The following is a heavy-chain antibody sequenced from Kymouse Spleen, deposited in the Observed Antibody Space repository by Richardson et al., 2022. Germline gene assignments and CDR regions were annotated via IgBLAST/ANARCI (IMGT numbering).Heavy chain of an antibody. Sequence: QVQLQQWGAGLLKPSETLSLTCAVYGGSFSGYYWSWIRQPPGKGLEWIGEINHSGSTNYNPSLKSRVTISVDTSKNQFSLKLSSVTAADTAVYYCARAWFGEDYYYYGMDVWGQGTTVTVSS. CDR1: GGSFSGYY. D-gene: IGHD3-10*01. CDR3: ARAWFGEDYYYYGMDV. V-gene: IGHV4-34*01. J-gene: IGHJ6*02. CDR2: INHSGST.